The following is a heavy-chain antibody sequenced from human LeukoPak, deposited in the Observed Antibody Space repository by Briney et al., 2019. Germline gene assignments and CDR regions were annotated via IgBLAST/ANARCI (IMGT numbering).Heavy chain of an antibody. CDR3: VKDLLPGYSSGRSMNY. Sequence: GGSLRLSCSASGFTFSSYAMHWVRQAPGKGLEYVSAISRNGGSTYYADSVKGRFTISRDNSKNTLYLQMSSLRAEDTAVYYCVKDLLPGYSSGRSMNYWGQGTLVTVSS. V-gene: IGHV3-64D*06. CDR1: GFTFSSYA. D-gene: IGHD6-19*01. J-gene: IGHJ4*02. CDR2: ISRNGGST.